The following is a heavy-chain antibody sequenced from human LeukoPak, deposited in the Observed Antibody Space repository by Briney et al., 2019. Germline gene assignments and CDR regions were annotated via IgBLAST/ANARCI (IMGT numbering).Heavy chain of an antibody. V-gene: IGHV3-21*01. Sequence: GGSLRLSCAASGFTFSSYRMNWVRQAPGKGLEWVSSISSKSDYLYYADSLKGRFTISRDNAKNSLYLQVNSLRAEDTAVYYCARGGGTWFFEYWGPGTLVTVSS. J-gene: IGHJ4*02. CDR1: GFTFSSYR. CDR2: ISSKSDYL. CDR3: ARGGGTWFFEY. D-gene: IGHD6-13*01.